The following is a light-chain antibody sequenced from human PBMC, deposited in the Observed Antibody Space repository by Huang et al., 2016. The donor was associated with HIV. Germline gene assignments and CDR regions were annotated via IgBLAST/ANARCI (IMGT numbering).Light chain of an antibody. CDR1: QNISNW. J-gene: IGKJ2*01. CDR2: RSS. Sequence: DIQMTQSPSTLSTSLGDTVNITCRASQNISNWLAWYQLRPCQAPKLLIYRSSSLGTGVPSRFSGSGSGTDFTLSISSLQPDDFASYYCQHYSTHLYTFGQGTKL. CDR3: QHYSTHLYT. V-gene: IGKV1-5*03.